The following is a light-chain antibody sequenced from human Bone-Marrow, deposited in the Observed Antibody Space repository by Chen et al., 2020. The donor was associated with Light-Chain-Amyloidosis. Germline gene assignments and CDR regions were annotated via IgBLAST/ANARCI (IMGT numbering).Light chain of an antibody. V-gene: IGLV3-21*02. Sequence: SHLLTQPSSVSLAPGQTATMACGGINIGSTSVHCYQQTPGQAPLLVVYDDSDRPSGIPERLSGSNSGNTATLTISRVEAGDEADYYCQVWDRSSDRPVFGGGTKLTVL. J-gene: IGLJ3*02. CDR1: NIGSTS. CDR2: DDS. CDR3: QVWDRSSDRPV.